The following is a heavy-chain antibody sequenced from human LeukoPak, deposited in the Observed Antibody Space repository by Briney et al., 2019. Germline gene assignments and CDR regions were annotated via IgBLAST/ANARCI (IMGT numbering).Heavy chain of an antibody. J-gene: IGHJ4*02. D-gene: IGHD5-24*01. Sequence: GESLKISCKGSGYSFTSYWIGWVRQMPGKGLEWMGIIYPGDSDTRYSPSFQGQVTISADKSISTAYLQWSSLKASDTAMYYCARRPLWDGYNSFLDYWGQGTLVTVSS. V-gene: IGHV5-51*01. CDR1: GYSFTSYW. CDR2: IYPGDSDT. CDR3: ARRPLWDGYNSFLDY.